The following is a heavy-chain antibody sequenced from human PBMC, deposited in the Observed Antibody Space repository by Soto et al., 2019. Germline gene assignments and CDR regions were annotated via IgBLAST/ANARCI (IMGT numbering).Heavy chain of an antibody. CDR2: IYHSGST. D-gene: IGHD4-17*01. J-gene: IGHJ6*02. CDR1: GGSISSGGYS. V-gene: IGHV4-30-2*01. Sequence: QLQLKESGSGLVKPSQTLSLTCAVSGGSISSGGYSWSWIGQPPGKGLEWIGYIYHSGSTYYNPSLKSRVTISVDRSKNQFSLKLSAVTAADTAVYYCARAHYGDYGYGMDVWGQGTTVTVSS. CDR3: ARAHYGDYGYGMDV.